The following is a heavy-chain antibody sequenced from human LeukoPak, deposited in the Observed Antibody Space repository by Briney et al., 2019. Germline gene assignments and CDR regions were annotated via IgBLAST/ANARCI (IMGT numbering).Heavy chain of an antibody. CDR1: GYTFTSYG. V-gene: IGHV1-18*01. J-gene: IGHJ6*03. CDR3: ARAYSHYYYYMDA. CDR2: ISAYNGNT. Sequence: ASVKVSCKASGYTFTSYGISWVRQAPGQGLEWMGWISAYNGNTNYAQKFQGRVTMTRNTSISTAYMELSSLRSEDTAVYYCARAYSHYYYYMDAWGKGTTVTISS. D-gene: IGHD4-11*01.